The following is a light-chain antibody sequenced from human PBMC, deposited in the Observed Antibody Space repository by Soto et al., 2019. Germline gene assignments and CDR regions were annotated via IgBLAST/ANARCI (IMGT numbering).Light chain of an antibody. CDR1: KSINTW. CDR3: QQYDSYPYT. CDR2: KAS. V-gene: IGKV1-5*03. Sequence: DIQMTQSPSTLSASVGDRVTITCRASKSINTWLAWYQQKPGKAPKVLIYKASNLETGVPSRFSGSGSGTEFTLTISSLQPDDFATYYCQQYDSYPYTFGQGTKLEIK. J-gene: IGKJ2*01.